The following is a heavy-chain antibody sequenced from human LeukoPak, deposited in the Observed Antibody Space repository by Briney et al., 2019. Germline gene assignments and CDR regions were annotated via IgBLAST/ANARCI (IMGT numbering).Heavy chain of an antibody. J-gene: IGHJ6*03. CDR1: GGSISNYY. CDR2: IYYTGNT. V-gene: IGHV4-59*01. CDR3: ARGRAARPRKIYYYYYMDV. D-gene: IGHD6-6*01. Sequence: SETLSLTCTVSGGSISNYYWSWIRQPPGKGLECIGYIYYTGNTNYNPSLKSRVTISVDTSKNQFSLKLRSVTAADTAVYYCARGRAARPRKIYYYYYMDVWGKGTTVTVSS.